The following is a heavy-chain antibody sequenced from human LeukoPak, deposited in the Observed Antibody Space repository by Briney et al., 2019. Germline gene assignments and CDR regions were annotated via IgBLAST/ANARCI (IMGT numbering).Heavy chain of an antibody. D-gene: IGHD3-10*01. Sequence: ASVEVSCKASGYTFTSYYIHWVRQAPGQGLEWMGIINPSGGSTSYAQKFQGRVTMTRDTSTSTVYMELSSLRSEDTAVYYCARVASSGNDAFDIWGQGTMVAVSS. V-gene: IGHV1-46*01. J-gene: IGHJ3*02. CDR2: INPSGGST. CDR1: GYTFTSYY. CDR3: ARVASSGNDAFDI.